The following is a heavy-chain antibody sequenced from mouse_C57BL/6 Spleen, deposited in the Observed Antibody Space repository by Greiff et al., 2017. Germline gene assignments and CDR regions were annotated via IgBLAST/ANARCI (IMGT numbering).Heavy chain of an antibody. J-gene: IGHJ2*01. CDR3: ARHEERYYYGSSYFDY. Sequence: QVQLKQSGAELVKPGASVKLSCKASGYTFTEYTIHWVKQRSGQGLEWIGWFYPGSGSIKYNEKFKDKATLTADKSSSTVYMELSRLTSEDSAVYFCARHEERYYYGSSYFDYWGQGTTLTVSS. CDR1: GYTFTEYT. V-gene: IGHV1-62-2*01. CDR2: FYPGSGSI. D-gene: IGHD1-1*01.